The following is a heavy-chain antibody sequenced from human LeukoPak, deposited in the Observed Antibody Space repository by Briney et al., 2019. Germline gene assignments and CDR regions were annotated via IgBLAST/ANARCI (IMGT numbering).Heavy chain of an antibody. CDR3: ARDRGSSGRLGRFDN. J-gene: IGHJ4*02. V-gene: IGHV3-7*01. Sequence: GGSLRLSCAASGFTLSTYWMTWVRQAPGKGLEWVANIKQDGSEKYYVDSVKGRFTISRDNAKKLLYLQMNSLRVEDTVVYYCARDRGSSGRLGRFDNWGQGTLVTVSP. CDR1: GFTLSTYW. CDR2: IKQDGSEK. D-gene: IGHD6-19*01.